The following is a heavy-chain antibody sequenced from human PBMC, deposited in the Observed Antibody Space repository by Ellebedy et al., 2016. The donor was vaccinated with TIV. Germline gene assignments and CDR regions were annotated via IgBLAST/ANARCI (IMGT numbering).Heavy chain of an antibody. CDR1: GFTFRTYA. V-gene: IGHV3-30*04. D-gene: IGHD3-10*01. CDR2: ISSDGGSQ. J-gene: IGHJ3*02. CDR3: ARERRNYYYGSWTYFDAFDM. Sequence: GEYLKISCAASGFTFRTYALDWVRQAPGKGLAWVAVISSDGGSQYYADSVTGRFTIYRDNSQHTLYLHEDSLKPEDTAVYYCARERRNYYYGSWTYFDAFDMWGQGTMVTVSS.